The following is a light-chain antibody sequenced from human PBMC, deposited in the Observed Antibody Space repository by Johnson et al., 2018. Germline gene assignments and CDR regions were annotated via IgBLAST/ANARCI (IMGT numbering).Light chain of an antibody. CDR1: SSNLGNNY. Sequence: QSVLTQPPSVSAAPGQKVTISCSGSSSNLGNNYVSWYQQLPGTAPKLLIYENNKRPSRIPDRFSGSKSGPSATLGLTGLHTGDVAAYYCEAWDRRLSAGNVFGTGTKFTVL. CDR2: ENN. J-gene: IGLJ1*01. CDR3: EAWDRRLSAGNV. V-gene: IGLV1-51*02.